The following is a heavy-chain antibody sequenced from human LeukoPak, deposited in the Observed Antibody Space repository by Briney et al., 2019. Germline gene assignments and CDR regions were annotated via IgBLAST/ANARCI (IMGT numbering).Heavy chain of an antibody. V-gene: IGHV3-74*01. CDR1: GFTFSSYW. CDR2: INSDGSST. D-gene: IGHD2-15*01. Sequence: QPGGSLRLSCAASGFTFSSYWMHWVRQAPGKGLVWVSRINSDGSSTSYADSVKGRFTISRDNAKNTLYLQINSLRAEDTAVYYCARASLYCSGGSCYLLDYWGQGTLVTVSS. J-gene: IGHJ4*02. CDR3: ARASLYCSGGSCYLLDY.